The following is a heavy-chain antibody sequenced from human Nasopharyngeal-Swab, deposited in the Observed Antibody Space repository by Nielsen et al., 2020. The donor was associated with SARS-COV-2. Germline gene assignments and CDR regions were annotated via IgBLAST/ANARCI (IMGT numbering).Heavy chain of an antibody. CDR3: ARIAIGMIVVASYYGMDV. CDR1: GYTFTSYY. J-gene: IGHJ6*02. Sequence: ASVKVSCKASGYTFTSYYMHWVRQAPGKGLEWMGGFDPEDGETIYAQKFQGRVTMTEDTSTDTAYMELSSLRSEDTAVYYCARIAIGMIVVASYYGMDVWGQGTTVTVSS. D-gene: IGHD3-22*01. CDR2: FDPEDGET. V-gene: IGHV1-24*01.